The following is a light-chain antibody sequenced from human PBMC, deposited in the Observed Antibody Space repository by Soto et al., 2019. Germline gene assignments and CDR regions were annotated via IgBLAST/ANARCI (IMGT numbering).Light chain of an antibody. J-gene: IGKJ1*01. V-gene: IGKV1-17*01. CDR3: QHYNSYSEA. CDR1: EGISSY. CDR2: AAS. Sequence: DIQMTQSPSSLSASVGDRVTITCRASEGISSYLNWYQLKPGTAPKLLIYAASNLQSGVPPRFSGSGSGTEFTLTISSLQPDDFATYYCQHYNSYSEAFGQGTKVDIK.